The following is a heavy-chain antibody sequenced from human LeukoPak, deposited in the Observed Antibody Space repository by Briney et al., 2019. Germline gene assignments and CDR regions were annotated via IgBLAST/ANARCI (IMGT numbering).Heavy chain of an antibody. CDR3: ARDMSSGWSFDY. CDR1: GGSISSYY. D-gene: IGHD6-19*01. Sequence: SQTLSLTCTVSGGSISSYYWSWVRQPAGKGLEWLGRIYTSGSTNYNAALKSRVTMSVDTSKNQFSLKLSSVTAADTAVYYCARDMSSGWSFDYWGQGTLVTVSS. V-gene: IGHV4-4*07. J-gene: IGHJ4*02. CDR2: IYTSGST.